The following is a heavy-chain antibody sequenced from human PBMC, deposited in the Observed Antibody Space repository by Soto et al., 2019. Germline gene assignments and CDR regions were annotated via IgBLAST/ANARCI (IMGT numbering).Heavy chain of an antibody. CDR2: IDPSDSYT. V-gene: IGHV5-10-1*01. Sequence: GESLKISCKGSGYSFTIYWISWVRQMPGKGLEWMGRIDPSDSYTNYSPSFQGHVTISADKSISTAYLQWSSLKASDTAMYYCASWDIVVVVAATPGYYYGMDVWGQGTTVTVSS. D-gene: IGHD2-15*01. CDR1: GYSFTIYW. CDR3: ASWDIVVVVAATPGYYYGMDV. J-gene: IGHJ6*02.